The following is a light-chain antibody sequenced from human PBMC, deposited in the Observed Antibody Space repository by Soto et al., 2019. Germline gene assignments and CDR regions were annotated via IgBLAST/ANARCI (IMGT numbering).Light chain of an antibody. CDR2: DVS. CDR1: SSDVGTYNS. CDR3: GSYTSSSSWV. J-gene: IGLJ3*02. V-gene: IGLV2-14*03. Sequence: QSALTQPASVSGSPGQSITVSCTGSSSDVGTYNSVSWYQQHPGKAPKLIIYDVSNRPSGVSNRFSGSKSGNTASLTISGLQTEDEADYYCGSYTSSSSWVFGGGTKVNVL.